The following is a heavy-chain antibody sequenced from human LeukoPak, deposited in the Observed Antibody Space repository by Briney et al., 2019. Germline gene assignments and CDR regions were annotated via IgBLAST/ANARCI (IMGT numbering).Heavy chain of an antibody. CDR3: ASDSLKYSSGWDYHGMDV. CDR2: ISSSGSTI. J-gene: IGHJ6*02. D-gene: IGHD6-19*01. Sequence: SGGSLRLSCAASGFTFSSYEMNWVRQAPGKGLEWVSYISSSGSTIYYADSVKGRFTISRDNAKNSLYLQMNSLRAEDTAVYYCASDSLKYSSGWDYHGMDVWGQGTTVTVSS. V-gene: IGHV3-48*03. CDR1: GFTFSSYE.